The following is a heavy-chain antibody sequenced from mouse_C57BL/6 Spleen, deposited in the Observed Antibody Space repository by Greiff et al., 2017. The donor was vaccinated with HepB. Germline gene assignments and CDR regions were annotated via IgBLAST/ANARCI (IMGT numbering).Heavy chain of an antibody. V-gene: IGHV3-6*01. CDR2: ISYDGSN. CDR3: ARRDYYGWYFDY. CDR1: GYSITSGYY. J-gene: IGHJ2*01. Sequence: EVQLQESGPGLVKPSQSLSLTCSVTGYSITSGYYWNWIRQFPGNKLEWMGYISYDGSNNYNPSLKNRISITRDTSKNQFFLKLNSVTTEDTATYYCARRDYYGWYFDYWGQGTTLTVSS. D-gene: IGHD1-1*01.